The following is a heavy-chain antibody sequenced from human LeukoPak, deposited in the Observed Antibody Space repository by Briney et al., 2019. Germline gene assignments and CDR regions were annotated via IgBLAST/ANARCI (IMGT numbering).Heavy chain of an antibody. V-gene: IGHV1-18*01. D-gene: IGHD3-3*01. CDR3: AREGVRFLEWPLGNWFDP. CDR1: GYTFTSYG. CDR2: ISAYNGNT. J-gene: IGHJ5*02. Sequence: ASVKVSCKASGYTFTSYGISWVRQAPGQGLEWMGWISAYNGNTNYAQKLQGRVTMTTDTSTSTAYMELRSLRSDDTAVYYCAREGVRFLEWPLGNWFDPWGQGTLVTVSS.